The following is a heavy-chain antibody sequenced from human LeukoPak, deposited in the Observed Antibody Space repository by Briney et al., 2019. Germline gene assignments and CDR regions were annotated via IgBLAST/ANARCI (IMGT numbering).Heavy chain of an antibody. J-gene: IGHJ5*02. CDR2: IYYSGST. D-gene: IGHD2-15*01. V-gene: IGHV4-59*08. Sequence: PSETLSLTCTVSGGSISSYYWSWIRQPPGKGLEWIGYIYYSGSTNYKPSLKSRVTISVDTSKNQFSLKLSSVTAADTAVYYCARQQYCSGGRSCWFDPWGQGTLVTVSS. CDR1: GGSISSYY. CDR3: ARQQYCSGGRSCWFDP.